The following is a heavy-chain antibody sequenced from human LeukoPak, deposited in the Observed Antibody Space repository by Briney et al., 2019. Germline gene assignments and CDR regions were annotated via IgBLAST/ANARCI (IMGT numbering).Heavy chain of an antibody. CDR1: GGSISSSSYY. V-gene: IGHV4-39*07. CDR3: ARDGGVGAQINWFDP. J-gene: IGHJ5*02. D-gene: IGHD1-26*01. Sequence: SETLSLTCTVSGGSISSSSYYWGWFRQPPGKGLEWIGSIYYSGSTYYNPSLKSRVTISVDTSKNQFSLKLSSVTAADTAVYYCARDGGVGAQINWFDPWGQGTLVTVSS. CDR2: IYYSGST.